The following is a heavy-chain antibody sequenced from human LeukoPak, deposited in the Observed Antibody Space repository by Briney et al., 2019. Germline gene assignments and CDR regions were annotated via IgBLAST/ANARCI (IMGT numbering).Heavy chain of an antibody. Sequence: GGSLRLPCVASGFTFTDHPMNWVRQAPGKGLEWISYIGGDGIAFYADSVKGRFTASKDDARKSMYLQMNSLRVEDTAVYYCAKDRANWAIDDWGQGTQVTVSS. D-gene: IGHD3-16*01. V-gene: IGHV3-69-1*01. CDR2: IGGDGIA. CDR1: GFTFTDHP. J-gene: IGHJ4*02. CDR3: AKDRANWAIDD.